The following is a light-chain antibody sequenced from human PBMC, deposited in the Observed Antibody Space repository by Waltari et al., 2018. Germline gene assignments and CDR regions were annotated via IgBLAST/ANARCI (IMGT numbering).Light chain of an antibody. J-gene: IGLJ3*02. V-gene: IGLV3-21*01. CDR2: YDS. Sequence: SHVLTQPPSESVAPGKTARITCGGNNIGSKSVHWYQQKSGQAPVLVIYYDSDRPSGIPERFSGSNSGNTATLTISRVEAGDEADYHCQVWDSSSDHRVFGGGTKLTVL. CDR1: NIGSKS. CDR3: QVWDSSSDHRV.